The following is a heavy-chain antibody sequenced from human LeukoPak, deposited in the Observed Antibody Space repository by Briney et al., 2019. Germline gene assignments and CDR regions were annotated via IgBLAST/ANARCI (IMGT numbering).Heavy chain of an antibody. CDR1: GDTFSTYD. D-gene: IGHD3-3*01. Sequence: ASVKVSCKASGDTFSTYDFNWVRQAPGQGLEWMGWMNPNSDNTGYAQKFQGRVTMTKDSSIYTAYMELHSLGSEDTAVYYCARGPSYYDFHYWGQGTRVIVS. CDR2: MNPNSDNT. V-gene: IGHV1-8*02. CDR3: ARGPSYYDFHY. J-gene: IGHJ4*02.